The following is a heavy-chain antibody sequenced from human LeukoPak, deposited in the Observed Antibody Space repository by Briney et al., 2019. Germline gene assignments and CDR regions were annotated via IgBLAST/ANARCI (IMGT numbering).Heavy chain of an antibody. D-gene: IGHD3-16*01. Sequence: ASVKVSCKAAGSTFTSYGISWVRQAPGQGLEWMGWISAYNGNTNYAQKLQGRVTMTTDTSTSTAYMELRSLRSDDTAVYYCASLHLANYYYGMDVWGQGTTVTVSS. V-gene: IGHV1-18*01. CDR1: GSTFTSYG. CDR3: ASLHLANYYYGMDV. CDR2: ISAYNGNT. J-gene: IGHJ6*02.